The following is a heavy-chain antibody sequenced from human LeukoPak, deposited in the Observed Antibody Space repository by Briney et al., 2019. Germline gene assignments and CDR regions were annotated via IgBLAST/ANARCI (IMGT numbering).Heavy chain of an antibody. Sequence: SETLSPTCTVSGGSISSYYWSWVRQPPGKGLEWIGFVYYTGSTNYSPSLKSRVTISVDTSKNQFSLKLRSVTAADTAVYYCARISSSNWYNERGAFDVWGQGTMVTVSS. CDR1: GGSISSYY. CDR3: ARISSSNWYNERGAFDV. CDR2: VYYTGST. J-gene: IGHJ3*01. V-gene: IGHV4-59*01. D-gene: IGHD6-13*01.